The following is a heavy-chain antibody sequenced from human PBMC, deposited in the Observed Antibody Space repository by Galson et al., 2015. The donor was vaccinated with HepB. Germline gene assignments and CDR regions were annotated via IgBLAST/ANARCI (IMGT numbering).Heavy chain of an antibody. Sequence: SLRLSCAASGFTFSSYWMSWVRQAPGEGLEWVANIKQDGSEKYYVDSVKGRFTISRDNAKNSLYLQMNSLRAEDTAVYYCAREKSRQWLDGGYFDYWGQGTLVTVSS. V-gene: IGHV3-7*03. CDR1: GFTFSSYW. J-gene: IGHJ4*02. CDR3: AREKSRQWLDGGYFDY. D-gene: IGHD6-19*01. CDR2: IKQDGSEK.